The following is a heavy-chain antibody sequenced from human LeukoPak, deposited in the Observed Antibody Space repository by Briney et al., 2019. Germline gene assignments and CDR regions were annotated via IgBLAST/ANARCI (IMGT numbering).Heavy chain of an antibody. Sequence: NPSQTLSLTCTVSGGSIGSGGYYWSWIRQHPGKGLEWIGYIYYSGSTYYNPSLKSRVTISVDTSKNQFSLKLSSVTAADTAVYYCARKDIVVVPAAQKGDWFDPWGQGTLVTVSS. CDR3: ARKDIVVVPAAQKGDWFDP. D-gene: IGHD2-2*01. J-gene: IGHJ5*02. CDR1: GGSIGSGGYY. V-gene: IGHV4-31*03. CDR2: IYYSGST.